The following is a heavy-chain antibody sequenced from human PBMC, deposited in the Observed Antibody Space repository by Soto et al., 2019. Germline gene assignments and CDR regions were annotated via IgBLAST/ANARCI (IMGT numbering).Heavy chain of an antibody. Sequence: GGSLRLSCAASGFTFSSYAMHWVRQAPGKGLEWVAIISYDGSNKYYADSVKGRFTISRDNSKNTLYLQMNSLRAEDTAVYYCARDSVKFWSGYSVEDYYYCGMDVWGQGTTVTVSS. CDR3: ARDSVKFWSGYSVEDYYYCGMDV. CDR1: GFTFSSYA. V-gene: IGHV3-30-3*01. D-gene: IGHD3-3*01. J-gene: IGHJ6*02. CDR2: ISYDGSNK.